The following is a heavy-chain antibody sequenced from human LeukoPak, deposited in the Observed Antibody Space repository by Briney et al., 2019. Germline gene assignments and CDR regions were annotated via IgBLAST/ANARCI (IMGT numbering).Heavy chain of an antibody. CDR1: GGSISSYY. CDR3: ARRKNSSSWYGKGAFDI. V-gene: IGHV4-59*12. Sequence: SETLSLTCTVSGGSISSYYWSWIRQPPGKGLEWIGYIYYSGSTNYNPSLKSRVTISVDTSKNQFSLKLSSVTAADTAVYYCARRKNSSSWYGKGAFDIWGQGTMVTVSS. D-gene: IGHD6-13*01. J-gene: IGHJ3*02. CDR2: IYYSGST.